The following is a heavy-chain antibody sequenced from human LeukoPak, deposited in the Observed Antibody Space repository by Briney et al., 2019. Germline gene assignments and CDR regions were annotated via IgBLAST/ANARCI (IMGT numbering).Heavy chain of an antibody. D-gene: IGHD6-13*01. CDR3: ARQEQQLIYNWFDP. CDR2: ISAYNGNT. Sequence: GASVKVSCKASGYTFSIYGFSWVRQAPGQGLEWMGWISAYNGNTNYAQKFQGRVTMTTDTSTSTAHMELRSLRSDDTAVYYCARQEQQLIYNWFDPWGQGTLVTVSS. J-gene: IGHJ5*02. V-gene: IGHV1-18*01. CDR1: GYTFSIYG.